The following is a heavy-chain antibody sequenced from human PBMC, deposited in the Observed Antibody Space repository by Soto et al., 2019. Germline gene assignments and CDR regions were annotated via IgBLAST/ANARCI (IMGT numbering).Heavy chain of an antibody. CDR3: ARDKDDFWSGYSNDGFDP. D-gene: IGHD3-3*01. CDR1: GYTFTSYG. CDR2: ISAYNGNT. J-gene: IGHJ5*02. V-gene: IGHV1-18*01. Sequence: ASVKVSCKASGYTFTSYGISWVRQAPGQGLEWMGWISAYNGNTNYAQKLQGRVTMTTDTSTSTAYMELRSLRSDDTAVYYCARDKDDFWSGYSNDGFDPWGQGXLVTVSS.